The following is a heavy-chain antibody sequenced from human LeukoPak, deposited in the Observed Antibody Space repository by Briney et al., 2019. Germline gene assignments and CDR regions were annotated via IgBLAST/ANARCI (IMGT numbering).Heavy chain of an antibody. J-gene: IGHJ6*02. Sequence: ASVKVSCKASGGTFSSYAISWVRQAPGQGLEWMGGIIPIFGTANYAQKSQGRVTITADESTSTAYMELSSLRSEDTAVYYCARSAGATTSDWYYYYGMDVWGQGTTVTVSS. CDR2: IIPIFGTA. CDR3: ARSAGATTSDWYYYYGMDV. V-gene: IGHV1-69*13. D-gene: IGHD1-26*01. CDR1: GGTFSSYA.